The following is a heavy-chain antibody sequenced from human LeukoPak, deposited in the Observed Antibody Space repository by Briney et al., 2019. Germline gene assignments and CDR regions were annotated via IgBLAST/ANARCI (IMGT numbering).Heavy chain of an antibody. CDR2: INSDGSTT. CDR1: GFTFSNYA. D-gene: IGHD2/OR15-2a*01. J-gene: IGHJ5*02. Sequence: PGRSLRLSCAASGFTFSNYAMHWVRQAPGKGLEWVSRINSDGSTTTYADSVKGRFTISRDNTKNMLYLQMNSLTAEDTAMYYCASLSQYPSAWFDPWGQGTLVTVSS. CDR3: ASLSQYPSAWFDP. V-gene: IGHV3-74*01.